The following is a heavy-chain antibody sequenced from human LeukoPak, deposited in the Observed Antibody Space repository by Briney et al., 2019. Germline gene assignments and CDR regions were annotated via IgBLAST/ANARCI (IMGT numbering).Heavy chain of an antibody. CDR1: GYTFTGYY. Sequence: ASVTVSCKASGYTFTGYYMHWVRQAPGQGLDWMGWINPNSGGTNYAQKFQGRVTMTRDTSISTAYMELSRLRSDDTAVYYCARVFAAVVLVPRYDMDVWGQGTTVTVSS. J-gene: IGHJ6*02. CDR3: ARVFAAVVLVPRYDMDV. CDR2: INPNSGGT. D-gene: IGHD2-2*01. V-gene: IGHV1-2*02.